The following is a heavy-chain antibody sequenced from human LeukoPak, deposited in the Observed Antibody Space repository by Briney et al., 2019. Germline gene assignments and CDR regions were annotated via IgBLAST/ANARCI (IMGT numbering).Heavy chain of an antibody. CDR2: INPSGGST. J-gene: IGHJ4*02. CDR3: ARGLGDYGDPGDY. Sequence: ASVKVSCKASGYTFTNYYLHWVRQAPGQGLEWMGLINPSGGSTTYAQNFQGRLTMTWDTSTSTVYMELSSLRSEDTAMYYCARGLGDYGDPGDYWGQGTLVTVPS. V-gene: IGHV1-46*01. CDR1: GYTFTNYY. D-gene: IGHD4-17*01.